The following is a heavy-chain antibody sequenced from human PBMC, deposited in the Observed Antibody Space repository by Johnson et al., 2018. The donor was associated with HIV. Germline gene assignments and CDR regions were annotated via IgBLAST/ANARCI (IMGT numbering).Heavy chain of an antibody. CDR1: GFTFSNYA. V-gene: IGHV3-30*04. J-gene: IGHJ3*02. Sequence: QVQLVESGGGVVQPGRSLRLSCAASGFTFSNYAVHWVRQAPGKGLEWVAIISYDGSNKYYADSVKGRFTISRDNPKNTLYLQMNSLRAEDTALYYCAKTASTGVDAFDIWGQGTMVTVSS. CDR2: ISYDGSNK. D-gene: IGHD3-9*01. CDR3: AKTASTGVDAFDI.